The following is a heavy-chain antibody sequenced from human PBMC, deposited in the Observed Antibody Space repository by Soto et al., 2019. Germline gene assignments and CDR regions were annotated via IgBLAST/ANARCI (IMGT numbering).Heavy chain of an antibody. CDR2: ISSDGSKQ. CDR3: AKGHAPAIHSTFHI. D-gene: IGHD3-3*01. J-gene: IGHJ3*02. V-gene: IGHV3-30*18. CDR1: GFTLSDYG. Sequence: VGSLRLSCEVSGFTLSDYGMHWVRQAPGKGLDWVGAISSDGSKQSYGDSVRGRFTFSRDNSKNMLYLQMNSLRSDDTAVYYCAKGHAPAIHSTFHIWGQGTMVTVSS.